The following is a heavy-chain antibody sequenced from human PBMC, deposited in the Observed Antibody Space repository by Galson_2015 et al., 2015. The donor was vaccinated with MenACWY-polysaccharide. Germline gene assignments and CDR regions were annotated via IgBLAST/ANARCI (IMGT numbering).Heavy chain of an antibody. CDR1: GGSISRSNYY. J-gene: IGHJ4*02. CDR2: IHYSGST. CDR3: ARLLYDSRGYYYFDY. D-gene: IGHD3-22*01. Sequence: SETLSLTCTVSGGSISRSNYYWAWIRQPPGKGLEWIGSIHYSGSTYDNPSLKSRVTTSVDTSKNQFSVMLTSVTAADTAVYYCARLLYDSRGYYYFDYWGRGTLVTVSS. V-gene: IGHV4-39*01.